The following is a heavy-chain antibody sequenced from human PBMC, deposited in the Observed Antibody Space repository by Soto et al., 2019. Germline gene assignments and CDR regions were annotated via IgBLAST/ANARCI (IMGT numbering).Heavy chain of an antibody. V-gene: IGHV6-1*01. CDR3: ARDHPSSSAPLFDYYYYYGMDV. Sequence: PSQTLSLPCAISGDSVSSNSAAWNWIRQSPSRGLEWLGRTYYRSKWYNDYAVSVKSRITINPDTSKNQFSLQLNSVTPEDTAVYYCARDHPSSSAPLFDYYYYYGMDVWGQGTTVTVSS. CDR2: TYYRSKWYN. D-gene: IGHD6-6*01. J-gene: IGHJ6*02. CDR1: GDSVSSNSAA.